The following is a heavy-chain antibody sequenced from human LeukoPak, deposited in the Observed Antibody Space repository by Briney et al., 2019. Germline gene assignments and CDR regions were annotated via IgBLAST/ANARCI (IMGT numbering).Heavy chain of an antibody. V-gene: IGHV1-2*02. J-gene: IGHJ4*02. Sequence: ASVKVSFKSSGYTFTGDYMHWVRQAPGQGLEWMGWINPNSGGTNYAQKFQGRVTMTRDTSISTAYMELSRLRSDDTAVYYCAREAHYYDSSGYLDYWGQGTLVTVSS. CDR3: AREAHYYDSSGYLDY. D-gene: IGHD3-22*01. CDR1: GYTFTGDY. CDR2: INPNSGGT.